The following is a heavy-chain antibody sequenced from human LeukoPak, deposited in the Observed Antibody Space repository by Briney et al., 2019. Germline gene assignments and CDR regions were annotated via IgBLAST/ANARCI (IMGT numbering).Heavy chain of an antibody. CDR2: IYYSGST. CDR3: ARDTGYYYGSGSYYSYYMDV. D-gene: IGHD3-10*01. Sequence: ASETLSLTCTVSGGSISSYYWSWIRQPPGKGLEWIGYIYYSGSTNYNPSLKSRVTISVDTSKNQFSLKLSSVTAADTAVYYCARDTGYYYGSGSYYSYYMDVWGKGTTVTISS. CDR1: GGSISSYY. V-gene: IGHV4-59*01. J-gene: IGHJ6*03.